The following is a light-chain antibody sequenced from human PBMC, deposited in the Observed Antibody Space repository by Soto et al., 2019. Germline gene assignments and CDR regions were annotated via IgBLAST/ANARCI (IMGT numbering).Light chain of an antibody. CDR2: DAS. CDR3: QQYNRLIT. CDR1: QSLGNW. Sequence: DIQMTQSPSTLSASVEDRVTVTCRASQSLGNWLAWYQQKPGRAPKLLIYDASILESGVPSRFSGSGSGTEFTLTISSLQPDDFATYYCQQYNRLITFGQGTRLEN. J-gene: IGKJ5*01. V-gene: IGKV1-5*01.